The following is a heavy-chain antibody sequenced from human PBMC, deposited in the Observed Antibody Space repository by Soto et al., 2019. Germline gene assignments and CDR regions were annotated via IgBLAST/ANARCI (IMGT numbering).Heavy chain of an antibody. V-gene: IGHV3-30*18. Sequence: QVQLVESGGGVVQPGRSLRLSCAASGFTFSSYGMHWVRQAPGKGLEWVAVISYDGSNKYYADSVKGRFTISRDNSKNTLYLQMNSLRAEDTAVYYCAKDNPTYRDYGMDVWGQGTTVTVSS. J-gene: IGHJ6*02. CDR1: GFTFSSYG. D-gene: IGHD3-10*01. CDR3: AKDNPTYRDYGMDV. CDR2: ISYDGSNK.